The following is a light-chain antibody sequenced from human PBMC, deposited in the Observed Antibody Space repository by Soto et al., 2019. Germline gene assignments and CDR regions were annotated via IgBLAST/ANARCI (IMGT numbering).Light chain of an antibody. J-gene: IGKJ2*01. CDR2: GAS. Sequence: ESVLTQSPGTLSLSPGESATLSCRASQSVSSSSLDWYQQKPGQAPRLLVYGASSRATGIPDRFSGSGSWTDFTLTISRLEPEDFAVYYCQQDGGSPLVTFGQGTKLEIK. V-gene: IGKV3-20*01. CDR3: QQDGGSPLVT. CDR1: QSVSSSS.